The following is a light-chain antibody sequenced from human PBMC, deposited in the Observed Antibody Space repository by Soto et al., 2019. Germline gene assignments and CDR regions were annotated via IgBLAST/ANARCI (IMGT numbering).Light chain of an antibody. CDR2: GAS. CDR3: QQYGGSPIT. CDR1: QSVSSY. Sequence: EIVLTQSPATLSLSPGERATLSCKASQSVSSYLAWYQQKPGQAPRLLISGASNRATGIPDRFSGSGSGTDFTLTISRLEPDDFALYFCQQYGGSPITFGLGTRLEIK. V-gene: IGKV3-20*01. J-gene: IGKJ5*01.